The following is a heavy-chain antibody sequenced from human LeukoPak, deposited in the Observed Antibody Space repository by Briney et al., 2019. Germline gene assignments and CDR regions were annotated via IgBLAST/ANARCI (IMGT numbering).Heavy chain of an antibody. CDR1: GFTFSSYA. V-gene: IGHV3-23*01. J-gene: IGHJ4*02. Sequence: PGGSLRLSCAASGFTFSSYAMSWVRQAPGKGLEWVSAISGSGGSTYYADSAKGRFTISRDNSKNTLYLQMNSLRAEDTAVYYCAKDSSLYGTYYFDYWGQGTLVTVSS. D-gene: IGHD3-10*01. CDR2: ISGSGGST. CDR3: AKDSSLYGTYYFDY.